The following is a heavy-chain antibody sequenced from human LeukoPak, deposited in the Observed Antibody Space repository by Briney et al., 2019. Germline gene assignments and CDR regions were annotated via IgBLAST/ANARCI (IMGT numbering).Heavy chain of an antibody. CDR3: AKDPRITKNYYYYYYMDV. Sequence: PGGSLRLSCAASGFTFSSYAMSWVRQAQGKRLEWVSAISGSGGSTNYVDSVKGRFTISRDNSKNTLYLQMNSLRAEDTALYYCAKDPRITKNYYYYYYMDVWGKGTTVTVSS. CDR1: GFTFSSYA. J-gene: IGHJ6*03. CDR2: ISGSGGST. V-gene: IGHV3-23*01. D-gene: IGHD3-3*01.